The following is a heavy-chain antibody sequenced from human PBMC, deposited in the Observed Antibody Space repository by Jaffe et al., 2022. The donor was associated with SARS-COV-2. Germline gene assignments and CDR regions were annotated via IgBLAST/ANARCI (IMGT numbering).Heavy chain of an antibody. Sequence: EVQLVESGGGLVKPGGSLRLSCAASGFTFSNAWMSWVRQAPGKGLEWVGRIKSKTDGGTTDYAAPVKGRFTISRDDSKNTLYLQMNSLKTEDTAVYYCTTDGLAARQFHYYYGMDVWGQGTTVTVSS. CDR3: TTDGLAARQFHYYYGMDV. CDR1: GFTFSNAW. J-gene: IGHJ6*02. D-gene: IGHD6-6*01. V-gene: IGHV3-15*01. CDR2: IKSKTDGGTT.